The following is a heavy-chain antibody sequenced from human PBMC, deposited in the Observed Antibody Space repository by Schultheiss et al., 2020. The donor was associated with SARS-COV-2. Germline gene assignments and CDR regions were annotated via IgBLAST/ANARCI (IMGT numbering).Heavy chain of an antibody. V-gene: IGHV5-51*01. CDR2: IYPGDSDT. CDR3: ARHYSYGANRRFDY. D-gene: IGHD4-23*01. Sequence: GGSLRLSCKGSGYSFTTYWIGWVRQMPGKGLEWMGIIYPGDSDTRYSPSFQGQVTISADKSISTAYLQWSSLKASDTAIYYCARHYSYGANRRFDYWGQGTLVTVSS. CDR1: GYSFTTYW. J-gene: IGHJ4*02.